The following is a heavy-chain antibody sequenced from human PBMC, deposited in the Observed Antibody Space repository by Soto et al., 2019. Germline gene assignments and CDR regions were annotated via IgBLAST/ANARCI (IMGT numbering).Heavy chain of an antibody. CDR1: GGSFTRNT. CDR2: IIPILDVA. CDR3: GRYCRGNTCTFDS. Sequence: QVQLVQSGAEVKKPGSSVKVSCKASGGSFTRNTICWVRQAPGQGLEWMGRIIPILDVANYAQKFQGRVTIPADKSKSPAYMGVGSLNSDGPAVYYCGRYCRGNTCTFDSWGQGTLVIVSS. D-gene: IGHD2-21*02. J-gene: IGHJ4*02. V-gene: IGHV1-69*02.